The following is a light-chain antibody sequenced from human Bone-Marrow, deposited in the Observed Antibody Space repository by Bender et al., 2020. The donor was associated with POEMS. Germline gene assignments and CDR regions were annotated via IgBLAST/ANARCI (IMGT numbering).Light chain of an antibody. CDR1: STDIGSYNL. CDR3: ISYAATKGV. CDR2: EGS. V-gene: IGLV2-23*01. J-gene: IGLJ1*01. Sequence: QSALTQPASVSGSPGQSITISCTGTSTDIGSYNLVSWYQQHPGKAPKLMIYEGSKRPSGVSDRFSGSKSGNTASLTISGLQAEDEADYYCISYAATKGVFGTGTTVTVL.